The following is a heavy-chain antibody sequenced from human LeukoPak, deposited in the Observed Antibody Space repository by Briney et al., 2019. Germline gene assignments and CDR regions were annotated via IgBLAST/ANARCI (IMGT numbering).Heavy chain of an antibody. CDR1: GGSFSGYY. V-gene: IGHV4-34*01. J-gene: IGHJ4*02. CDR2: INHSGTT. D-gene: IGHD5-12*01. Sequence: PSETLSLTCAVYGGSFSGYYWSWIRQPPGKGLEWIGEINHSGTTNYNPSLKSRVTISVDTPKNQFSLKLSSVTAADTAVYYCARVSGYSGFDWGQGTLVTVSS. CDR3: ARVSGYSGFD.